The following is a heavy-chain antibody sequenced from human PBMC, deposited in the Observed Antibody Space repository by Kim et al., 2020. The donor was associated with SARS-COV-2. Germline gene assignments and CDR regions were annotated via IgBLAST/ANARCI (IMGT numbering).Heavy chain of an antibody. CDR1: GGSISSSSYY. CDR3: ARHPHIAVAGWYYYYGMDV. CDR2: IYYSGST. Sequence: SETLSLTCTVSGGSISSSSYYWGWIRQPPGKGLEWIGSIYYSGSTYYNPSLKSRVTISVDTSKNQFSLKLSSVTAADTAVYYCARHPHIAVAGWYYYYGMDVWGQGITVTVSS. D-gene: IGHD6-19*01. J-gene: IGHJ6*02. V-gene: IGHV4-39*01.